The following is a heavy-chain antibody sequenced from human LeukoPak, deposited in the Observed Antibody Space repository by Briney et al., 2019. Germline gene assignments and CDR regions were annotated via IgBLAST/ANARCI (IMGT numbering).Heavy chain of an antibody. D-gene: IGHD5-12*01. CDR1: GYTFTGYY. V-gene: IGHV1-2*02. CDR2: INPNSGGT. J-gene: IGHJ4*02. CDR3: ARDIWLRRSDY. Sequence: ASVKVSCKASGYTFTGYYMHWVRQAPGQGLEWMGWINPNSGGTNYAQKFQGRVTMTRDTSISTAYMELRSLRSDDTAVYYCARDIWLRRSDYWGQGTLVTVSS.